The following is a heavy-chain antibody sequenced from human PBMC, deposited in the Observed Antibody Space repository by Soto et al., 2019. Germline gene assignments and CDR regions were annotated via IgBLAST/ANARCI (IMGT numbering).Heavy chain of an antibody. Sequence: PWGSLRLSCAVSGSTFSNDWMHWVRQAPGKGLVWVSHINSGVSITNYADFVKGRFTIARDNAKNTVYLQMNSLRAEDTAVYYCARDRSYSLEVWGNGNTVIVSS. V-gene: IGHV3-74*01. CDR2: INSGVSIT. J-gene: IGHJ6*04. CDR1: GSTFSNDW. CDR3: ARDRSYSLEV.